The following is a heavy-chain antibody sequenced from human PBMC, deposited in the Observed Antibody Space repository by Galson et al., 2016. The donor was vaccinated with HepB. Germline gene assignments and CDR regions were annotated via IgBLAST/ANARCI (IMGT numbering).Heavy chain of an antibody. Sequence: SLRLSCAASGFTFSSYSMNWVRQAPGKGLEWVSYISSSSRTINYADSVKGRFTISRDNAKNTVYLQMNSLRDEDTAVYYCAREWSVGGYDFWGGYYSYRYFDYWGQGTLVTVSS. V-gene: IGHV3-48*02. CDR2: ISSSSRTI. CDR3: AREWSVGGYDFWGGYYSYRYFDY. CDR1: GFTFSSYS. J-gene: IGHJ4*02. D-gene: IGHD3-3*01.